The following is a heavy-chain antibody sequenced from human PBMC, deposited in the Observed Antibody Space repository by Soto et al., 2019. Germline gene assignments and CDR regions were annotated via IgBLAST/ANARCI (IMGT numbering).Heavy chain of an antibody. J-gene: IGHJ2*01. V-gene: IGHV3-73*01. CDR2: IRSKANSYAI. CDR1: GFTFSGSA. Sequence: GGSLRLSCAASGFTFSGSAMHWVRQASGKGLEWVGRIRSKANSYAIAYAASVKGRFTISRDDSKNTAYLQMNSLKTEDTAVYYCTRNIAARYWYFDLWGRGTLVTVSS. D-gene: IGHD6-6*01. CDR3: TRNIAARYWYFDL.